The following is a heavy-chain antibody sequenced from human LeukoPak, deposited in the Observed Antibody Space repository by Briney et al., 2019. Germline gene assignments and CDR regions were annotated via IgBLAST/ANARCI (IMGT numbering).Heavy chain of an antibody. CDR3: ARAGKGGNSARVDY. V-gene: IGHV4-59*01. D-gene: IGHD4-23*01. Sequence: SETLSLTCTVSGGSISSYYWSWLRQPPGKGLEWIGYIYYSGSTNYNPSLKSRVTISVDTSKNQFSLKLSSVTAADTAVYYCARAGKGGNSARVDYWGQGTLVTVSS. J-gene: IGHJ4*02. CDR2: IYYSGST. CDR1: GGSISSYY.